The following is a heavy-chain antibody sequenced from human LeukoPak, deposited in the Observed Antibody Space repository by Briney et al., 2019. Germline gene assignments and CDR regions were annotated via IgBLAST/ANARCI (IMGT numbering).Heavy chain of an antibody. CDR2: IRHDGSIK. V-gene: IGHV3-30*02. J-gene: IGHJ4*02. CDR3: AKDSLADIDY. Sequence: PGGSLRLSCAASGFIFITYGMYWFRQPPAKGLEWVAFIRHDGSIKNYADSVKGRSTISRDNSKNTLYLQMNSLRAEDTAVYYCAKDSLADIDYWGQGTLVTVSS. D-gene: IGHD3-16*01. CDR1: GFIFITYG.